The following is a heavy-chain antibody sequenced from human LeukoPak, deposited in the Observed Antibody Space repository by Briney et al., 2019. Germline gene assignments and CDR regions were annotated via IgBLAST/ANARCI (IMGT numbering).Heavy chain of an antibody. CDR2: IKSKTDGGTT. Sequence: GGSLRLSCAASGFTFSNAWMSWVRQAPGKGLEWVGRIKSKTDGGTTDYAAPVKGRFTISRDDSKNTLYLQMNSLKTEDTAVYYCTTGGYSNSYYYYGMDVWGQGTTVTVSS. J-gene: IGHJ6*02. CDR1: GFTFSNAW. V-gene: IGHV3-15*01. D-gene: IGHD5-18*01. CDR3: TTGGYSNSYYYYGMDV.